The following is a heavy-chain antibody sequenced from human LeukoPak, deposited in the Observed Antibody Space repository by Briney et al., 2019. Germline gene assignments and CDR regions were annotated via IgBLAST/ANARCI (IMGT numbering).Heavy chain of an antibody. J-gene: IGHJ5*02. CDR1: GGSISRFY. V-gene: IGHV4-4*07. Sequence: SETLSLTCTVSGGSISRFYWSWIRQPAGKGLEWIGRIYTSGSTNYNPSLKSRVTMSVDTSKNQFSLKLSSVTAADTAVYYCARNRYYYGSGNYGVPNWFDPWGQGTLVTVSS. D-gene: IGHD3-10*01. CDR2: IYTSGST. CDR3: ARNRYYYGSGNYGVPNWFDP.